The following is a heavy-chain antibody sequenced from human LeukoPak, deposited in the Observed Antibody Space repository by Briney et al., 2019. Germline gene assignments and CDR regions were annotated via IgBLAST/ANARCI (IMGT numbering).Heavy chain of an antibody. CDR3: AKDHDYDSSGTTDY. D-gene: IGHD3-22*01. V-gene: IGHV3-23*01. CDR2: ISASSDST. Sequence: GGSLRLSCAASGFTFSIYAMTWVRQAPGTGLGWVSSISASSDSTYYADSVKGRFTISRDNSKNAVYLRMNNLRAEDTAVYYCAKDHDYDSSGTTDYWGQGTLVTVSS. CDR1: GFTFSIYA. J-gene: IGHJ4*02.